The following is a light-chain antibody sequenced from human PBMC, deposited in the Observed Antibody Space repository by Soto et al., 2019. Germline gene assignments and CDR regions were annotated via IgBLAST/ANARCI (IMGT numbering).Light chain of an antibody. CDR2: KAS. CDR1: QSINNW. CDR3: QQYNSYPWT. V-gene: IGKV1-5*03. Sequence: DIQMTQSPSTLSASVGDRVTITCRASQSINNWLAWYQHKPGKAPNLLIYKASNLQSGVPSRFSGSGSGTEFTLTISSLQPDDFATYYCQQYNSYPWTFGQGTKVEIK. J-gene: IGKJ1*01.